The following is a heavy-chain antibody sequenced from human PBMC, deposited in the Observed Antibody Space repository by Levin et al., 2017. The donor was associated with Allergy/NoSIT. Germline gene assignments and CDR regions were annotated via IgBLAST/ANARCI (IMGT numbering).Heavy chain of an antibody. CDR3: ARHYRLGVGDPGAFDI. CDR2: MYYSGGT. CDR1: GGSIRSSSSY. Sequence: SETLSLTCYVSGGSIRSSSSYWGWIRQPPGKGLEWIASMYYSGGTYYNPSLKSRVTISVDTSKNQLSLKLTSVTAADSSVYFCARHYRLGVGDPGAFDIWGQGTLVTVSS. V-gene: IGHV4-39*01. D-gene: IGHD4-17*01. J-gene: IGHJ3*02.